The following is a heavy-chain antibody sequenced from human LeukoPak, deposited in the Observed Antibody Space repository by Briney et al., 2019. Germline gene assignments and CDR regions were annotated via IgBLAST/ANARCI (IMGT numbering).Heavy chain of an antibody. CDR3: ARGELAYCSGGSCYSGTEVHFDY. CDR2: IYHSGST. Sequence: SETLSLTCTVSGYSISSGYYWGWIRRPPGKGLEWIGSIYHSGSTYYNPSLKRRVTISVDTSKNKVSMKRSSVTAADTAVYYCARGELAYCSGGSCYSGTEVHFDYWGQGTLVTVSS. CDR1: GYSISSGYY. J-gene: IGHJ4*02. D-gene: IGHD2-15*01. V-gene: IGHV4-38-2*02.